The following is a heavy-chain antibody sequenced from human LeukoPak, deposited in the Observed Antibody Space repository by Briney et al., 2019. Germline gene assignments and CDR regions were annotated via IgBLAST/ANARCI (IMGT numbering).Heavy chain of an antibody. V-gene: IGHV3-48*03. CDR1: GFTFSSYE. J-gene: IGHJ4*02. D-gene: IGHD1-26*01. Sequence: PGGSLRLSCAASGFTFSSYEMNWVRQAPGKGLEWVSYISSSGSTIYYADSVKGRFTISRDNAKNSLYLQMNSLRAEGTAVYYCARESGSYRMFDYWGQGTLVTVSS. CDR2: ISSSGSTI. CDR3: ARESGSYRMFDY.